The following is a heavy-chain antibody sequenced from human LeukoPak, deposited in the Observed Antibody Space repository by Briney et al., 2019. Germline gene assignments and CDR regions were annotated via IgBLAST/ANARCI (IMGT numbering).Heavy chain of an antibody. J-gene: IGHJ4*02. CDR1: GFSLSGYC. CDR2: LHADGSEK. CDR3: ARGGYSFDY. V-gene: IGHV3-7*01. D-gene: IGHD5-12*01. Sequence: GGSLRLSCAAFGFSLSGYCMSWVRQAPGKGLEWVARLHADGSEKYYVDSVKGRFTISRDNAKNSLYLQMNSLRVEDTAVYYCARGGYSFDYLGQGTLVTVSS.